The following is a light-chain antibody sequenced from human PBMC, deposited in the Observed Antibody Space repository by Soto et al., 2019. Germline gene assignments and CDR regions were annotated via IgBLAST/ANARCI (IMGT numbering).Light chain of an antibody. CDR1: QSVSSSY. J-gene: IGKJ1*01. CDR2: GAS. V-gene: IGKV3-20*01. Sequence: EIVLTQSPGTLSLSPEESATLSCRASQSVSSSYLAWYQQKPGQAPRLLIYGASSRATGIPDRFSGSGSGAAFTLTISRLEPEDFAVYYCQQYGNSPRRFGQGTKVEI. CDR3: QQYGNSPRR.